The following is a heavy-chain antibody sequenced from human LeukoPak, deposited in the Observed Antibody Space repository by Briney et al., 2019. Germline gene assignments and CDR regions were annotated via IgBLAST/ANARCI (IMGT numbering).Heavy chain of an antibody. V-gene: IGHV4-59*01. Sequence: KPSETLSLTCTVSGGSISNYYWSWIRQPPGKGLEWIGYIYYSGSTNYNPSLKSRVTISVDTSKNQFSLKLSSVTAADTAVYYCARVSMVRGVIITHAFDIWGQGTMVTVSS. D-gene: IGHD3-10*01. CDR3: ARVSMVRGVIITHAFDI. CDR1: GGSISNYY. CDR2: IYYSGST. J-gene: IGHJ3*02.